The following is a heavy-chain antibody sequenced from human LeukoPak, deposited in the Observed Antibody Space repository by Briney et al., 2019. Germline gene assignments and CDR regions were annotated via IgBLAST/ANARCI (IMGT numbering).Heavy chain of an antibody. Sequence: PSGTLSLTCTVSGGSVSSGSYYWSWVRQPPGKGLECIGYIYYSGNTNYNPSLKSRVTISVDSSKNQFSLKLSSVTAADTAVYYCARVLLGSTYGMDVWGQGTTVTVSS. CDR1: GGSVSSGSYY. D-gene: IGHD2-15*01. J-gene: IGHJ6*02. CDR3: ARVLLGSTYGMDV. V-gene: IGHV4-61*01. CDR2: IYYSGNT.